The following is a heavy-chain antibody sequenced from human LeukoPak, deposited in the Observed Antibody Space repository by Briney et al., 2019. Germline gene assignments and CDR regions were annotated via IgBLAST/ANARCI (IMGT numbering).Heavy chain of an antibody. V-gene: IGHV1-24*01. Sequence: ASVKVSCKVSGYTLTELSMHWVRQAPGKGLEWMGGFDPEDGETIYAQKFQGRVTMTEDTSTDTAYMELSGLRSEDTAVYYCATRGRWELPLGYFDYWGQGTLVTVSS. CDR2: FDPEDGET. CDR3: ATRGRWELPLGYFDY. J-gene: IGHJ4*02. CDR1: GYTLTELS. D-gene: IGHD1-26*01.